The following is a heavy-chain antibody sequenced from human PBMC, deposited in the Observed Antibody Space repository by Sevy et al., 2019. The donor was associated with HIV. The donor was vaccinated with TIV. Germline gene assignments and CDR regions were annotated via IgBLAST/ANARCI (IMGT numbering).Heavy chain of an antibody. D-gene: IGHD2-2*01. CDR1: GFTFSSYA. Sequence: GGSLRLSCAASGFTFSSYAMHWVRQAPGKGLEWVAVISYDGSNKYYADSVKGRFTISRDNSKNTLYLQMNSLGAEDTAVYYCARDRGQVVPAAIDYWGQGTLVTVSS. CDR3: ARDRGQVVPAAIDY. V-gene: IGHV3-30*04. CDR2: ISYDGSNK. J-gene: IGHJ4*02.